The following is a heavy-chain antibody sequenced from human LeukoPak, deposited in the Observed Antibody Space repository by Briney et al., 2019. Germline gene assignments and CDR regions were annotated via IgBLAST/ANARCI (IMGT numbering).Heavy chain of an antibody. CDR3: ARQGVLRFLEWSTSSGAFDI. J-gene: IGHJ3*02. Sequence: NHGESLKISCKGSGYSFTSYWIGWVRQMPGKGLEWMGIIYPGDSDTRYSPSFQGLVTISADKSISTAYLQWSSLKASDTAMYYCARQGVLRFLEWSTSSGAFDIWGQGTMVTVSS. CDR2: IYPGDSDT. V-gene: IGHV5-51*01. CDR1: GYSFTSYW. D-gene: IGHD3-3*01.